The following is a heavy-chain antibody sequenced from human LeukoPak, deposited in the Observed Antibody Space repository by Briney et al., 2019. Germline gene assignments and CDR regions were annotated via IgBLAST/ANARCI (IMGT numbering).Heavy chain of an antibody. CDR1: GFTFSSYG. CDR3: AKDKNPVITIFDI. CDR2: ISASGGSI. J-gene: IGHJ3*02. V-gene: IGHV3-23*01. D-gene: IGHD4-23*01. Sequence: GGSLRLSCAASGFTFSSYGMSWVRQTPEKGLEWVSGISASGGSIYYADSVKGRFTISRDSSKNILYLQMASLRAEDTAVYYCAKDKNPVITIFDIWGQGTMVTVSS.